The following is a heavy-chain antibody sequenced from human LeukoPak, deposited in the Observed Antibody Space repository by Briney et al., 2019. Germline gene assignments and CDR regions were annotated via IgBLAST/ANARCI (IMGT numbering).Heavy chain of an antibody. J-gene: IGHJ6*02. CDR1: GFTLSDHA. V-gene: IGHV3-30*04. D-gene: IGHD2-2*01. CDR2: ISYDGSNK. Sequence: GGSLRLSCAASGFTLSDHAMYWVRQAPGKGLEWVAVISYDGSNKYYADSVKGRFTISTDSSQNTLSLQMNSLRPGDTAVYYCARDRFPGGYCSSTTCYFHGMDVWGQGTTVTVSS. CDR3: ARDRFPGGYCSSTTCYFHGMDV.